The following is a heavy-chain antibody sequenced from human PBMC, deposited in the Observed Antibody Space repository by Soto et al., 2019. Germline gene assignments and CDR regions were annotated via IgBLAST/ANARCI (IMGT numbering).Heavy chain of an antibody. CDR3: ARVVGRVTSIHYYYYYGMDV. Sequence: SETLSLTCTVSGGSISSGGYYWSWIRQHPGKGLEWIGYIYYSGSTYYNPSLKSRVTISVDTSKNQFSLKLSSVTAADTAVYYCARVVGRVTSIHYYYYYGMDVWGQGTTVTVSS. J-gene: IGHJ6*02. V-gene: IGHV4-31*03. CDR2: IYYSGST. D-gene: IGHD2-15*01. CDR1: GGSISSGGYY.